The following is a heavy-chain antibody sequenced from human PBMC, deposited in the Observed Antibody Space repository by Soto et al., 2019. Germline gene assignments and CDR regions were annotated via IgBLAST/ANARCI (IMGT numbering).Heavy chain of an antibody. CDR2: IIPIFGTA. J-gene: IGHJ4*02. V-gene: IGHV1-69*13. Sequence: GASVKVSCKASGGTFSSYAISWVRQAPGQGLEWMGGIIPIFGTANYAQKFQGRVTITADESTSTGYMELSSLRSEDTAVYYCARDRGRFTMIFDYWGQGTLVTVSS. CDR1: GGTFSSYA. D-gene: IGHD3-22*01. CDR3: ARDRGRFTMIFDY.